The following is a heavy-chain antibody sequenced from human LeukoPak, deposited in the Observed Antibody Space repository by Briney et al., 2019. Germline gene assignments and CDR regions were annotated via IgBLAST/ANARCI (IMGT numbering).Heavy chain of an antibody. V-gene: IGHV1-2*02. Sequence: ASVKVSCKASGYTFTGYYMHWVRQAPGQGLEWMGWINPNSGDTNYSQKFQGRVTMTRDTSISTAFMELSRLTSDDMAVYYCAREFMTTVTLDVWGQGTTVTVSS. J-gene: IGHJ6*02. D-gene: IGHD4-17*01. CDR1: GYTFTGYY. CDR3: AREFMTTVTLDV. CDR2: INPNSGDT.